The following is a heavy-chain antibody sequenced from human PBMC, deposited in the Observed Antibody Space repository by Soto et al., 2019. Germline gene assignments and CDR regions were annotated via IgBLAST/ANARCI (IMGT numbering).Heavy chain of an antibody. CDR3: ARIRRIAVAGTSNWFDP. V-gene: IGHV2-26*01. CDR1: GFSLSNARMG. Sequence: QVTLKESGPVLVKPTETLTLTCTVSGFSLSNARMGVSWIRQPPGKALEWLAHIFSNDEKSYSTSLKSRLTISKDTSKSQVVLTMTNMDPVDTATYYCARIRRIAVAGTSNWFDPWGQGTLVTVSS. D-gene: IGHD6-19*01. CDR2: IFSNDEK. J-gene: IGHJ5*02.